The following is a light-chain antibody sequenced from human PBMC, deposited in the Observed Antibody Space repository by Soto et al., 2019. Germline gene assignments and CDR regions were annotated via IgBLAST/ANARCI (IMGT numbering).Light chain of an antibody. CDR1: SSNIGTGYD. CDR3: QSYDSSLSGWV. Sequence: QSALTQPPSVSGAPGQRVTISCTGSSSNIGTGYDVHWYQQLPGTAPKLLIYGNNYRPSGVPDRFSGSKSGTSASLAVTGLQAEDEADYYCQSYDSSLSGWVFGGGTKLTVL. V-gene: IGLV1-40*01. J-gene: IGLJ3*02. CDR2: GNN.